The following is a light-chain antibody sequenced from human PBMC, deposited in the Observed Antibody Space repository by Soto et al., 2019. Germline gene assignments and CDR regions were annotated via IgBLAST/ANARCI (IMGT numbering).Light chain of an antibody. CDR1: QSISNY. CDR2: DAS. Sequence: EIVLTQSPATLSLSPGERATLSGRASQSISNYLAWYQHKPGQAPRLLIYDASNRATATPPRFSGSGSGTDFTLTISSLEPEDFAVYYCQQRSAGVTFGQGTRLEIK. CDR3: QQRSAGVT. J-gene: IGKJ5*01. V-gene: IGKV3-11*01.